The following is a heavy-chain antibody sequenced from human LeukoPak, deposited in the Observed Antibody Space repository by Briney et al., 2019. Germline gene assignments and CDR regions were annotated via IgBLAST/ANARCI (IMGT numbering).Heavy chain of an antibody. CDR1: GGSISSSSYY. D-gene: IGHD3-10*01. J-gene: IGHJ4*02. V-gene: IGHV4-39*01. CDR2: IYYSGST. Sequence: SETLSLTCTVSGGSISSSSYYWGWIRQPPGEGLEWIGSIYYSGSTYYNPSLKSRVTISVDTSKNQFSLKLSSVTAADTAVYYCARQLWFGEHVDYWGQGTLVTVSS. CDR3: ARQLWFGEHVDY.